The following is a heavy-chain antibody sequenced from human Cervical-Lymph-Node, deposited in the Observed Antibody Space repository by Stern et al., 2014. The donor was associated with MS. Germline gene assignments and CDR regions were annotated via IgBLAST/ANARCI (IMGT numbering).Heavy chain of an antibody. CDR1: GGSISSSSYY. CDR3: ARQGGGRTAYFDY. V-gene: IGHV4-39*01. J-gene: IGHJ4*02. D-gene: IGHD2-2*01. Sequence: QLQLQESGPGLVKPSETLSLTCTVSGGSISSSSYYWGWIRQPPGKGLEWIGRIYYSGSTYYNPSLKSRVTKSAGRSKTQFPLKRTSVTAADTAVYYCARQGGGRTAYFDYWGQGTLVTVSS. CDR2: IYYSGST.